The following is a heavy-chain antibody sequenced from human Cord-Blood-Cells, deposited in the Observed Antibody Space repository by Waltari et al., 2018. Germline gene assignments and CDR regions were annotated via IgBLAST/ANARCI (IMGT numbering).Heavy chain of an antibody. CDR3: AKDIGYSYGYQFGVFDY. CDR1: GFTCDDYA. D-gene: IGHD5-18*01. J-gene: IGHJ4*02. Sequence: EVQLVESGGGLVQPGRSLRLACAASGFTCDDYAMHWVRQAPGKGLEWVSGISWNSGSIGYADSVKGRFTISRDNAKNSLYLQMNSLRAEDTALYYCAKDIGYSYGYQFGVFDYWGQGTLVTVSS. V-gene: IGHV3-9*01. CDR2: ISWNSGSI.